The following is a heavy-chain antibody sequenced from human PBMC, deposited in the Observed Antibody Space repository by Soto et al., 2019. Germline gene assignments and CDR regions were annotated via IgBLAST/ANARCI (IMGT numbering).Heavy chain of an antibody. CDR1: GFTFSRYE. CDR3: ARAEPRRCYNHKQLDA. D-gene: IGHD2-15*01. Sequence: PGGSLRLSCAASGFTFSRYEMNWVRQAPGKGLEWVSYITGTSTTIYYADSVKGRFTISRDNAKSSLYLQMNSLRAEDTGVYYCARAEPRRCYNHKQLDAWGQGTLVTVSS. CDR2: ITGTSTTI. V-gene: IGHV3-48*03. J-gene: IGHJ5*02.